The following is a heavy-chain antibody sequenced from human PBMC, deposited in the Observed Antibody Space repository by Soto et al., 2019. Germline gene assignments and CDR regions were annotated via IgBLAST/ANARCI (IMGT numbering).Heavy chain of an antibody. CDR1: SDSITNYY. V-gene: IGHV4-59*01. CDR3: ARGGGSRGWY. J-gene: IGHJ4*02. D-gene: IGHD3-16*01. Sequence: QVQLQESGPGLVKPSETLSLTCTVSSDSITNYYWSWIRQSPGKGPEWIGYNHDSGRSNYNPSLKSRIEMAAEPSNNPFLLKLPSVTAADPTGYDCARGGGSRGWYWGQGTLVTVSS. CDR2: NHDSGRS.